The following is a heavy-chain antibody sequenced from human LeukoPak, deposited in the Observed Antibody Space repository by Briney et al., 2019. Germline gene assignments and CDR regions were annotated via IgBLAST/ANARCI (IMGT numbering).Heavy chain of an antibody. D-gene: IGHD2-2*01. CDR3: ARVTPQGYCSSTSCYELDY. V-gene: IGHV3-30*04. CDR2: IPYDGSNK. J-gene: IGHJ4*02. Sequence: GGSLRLSCAASGFTFSSYAMHWVRQAPGKGLEWVAVIPYDGSNKYYADSVKGRFTISRDNSKNTLYLQMNSLRAEDTAVYYCARVTPQGYCSSTSCYELDYWGQGTLVTVSS. CDR1: GFTFSSYA.